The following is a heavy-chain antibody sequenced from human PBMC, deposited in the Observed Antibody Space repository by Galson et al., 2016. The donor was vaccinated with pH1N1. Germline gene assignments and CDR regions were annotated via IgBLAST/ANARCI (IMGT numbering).Heavy chain of an antibody. D-gene: IGHD3-22*01. CDR3: VKYDSSGYYYGRLAN. J-gene: IGHJ4*02. Sequence: SLRLSCAASGFTFSVFAMCWVRQAPGKGLEWVSGISASGASTHFADSVMGRFTISRDNSKNALYLEMNSLTGEDTAFYYCVKYDSSGYYYGRLANWGQGTLVTVSS. CDR2: ISASGAST. V-gene: IGHV3-23*01. CDR1: GFTFSVFA.